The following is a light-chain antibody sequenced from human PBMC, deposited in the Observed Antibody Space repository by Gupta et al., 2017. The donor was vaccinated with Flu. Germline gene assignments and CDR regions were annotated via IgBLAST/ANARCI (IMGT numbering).Light chain of an antibody. CDR3: QQYKRDPWT. J-gene: IGKJ1*01. V-gene: IGKV1-5*03. Sequence: DIQMTQSPSTLSASVGDRVTITCRASQSISSWLAWYQQKPGKAPKLLIYKASSLESGVPSRCRGSGSGTEFTLTISSLQPDDFATYYCQQYKRDPWTFGQGTKVEIK. CDR1: QSISSW. CDR2: KAS.